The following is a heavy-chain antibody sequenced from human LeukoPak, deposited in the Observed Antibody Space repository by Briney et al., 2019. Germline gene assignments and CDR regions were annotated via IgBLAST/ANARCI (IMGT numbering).Heavy chain of an antibody. CDR3: AKGMIVVVDYFDY. D-gene: IGHD3-22*01. Sequence: GGSLRLSCAASGFTFRSYDMSWVRQAPGKGLEWVSGMSRTGATTYYADTVKGRVTISRDNSKNTLYLQMNSLRAEDTAVYYCAKGMIVVVDYFDYWGQGTLVTVSS. J-gene: IGHJ4*02. CDR1: GFTFRSYD. V-gene: IGHV3-23*01. CDR2: MSRTGATT.